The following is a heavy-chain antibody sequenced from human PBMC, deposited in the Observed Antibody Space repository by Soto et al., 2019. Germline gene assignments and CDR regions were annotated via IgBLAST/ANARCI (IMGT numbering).Heavy chain of an antibody. CDR3: TREGVVEVGGVFEI. CDR2: LWHDGSNK. D-gene: IGHD1-1*01. Sequence: QVQLVESGGGVVQPGKSLRLSCAASGFIFSDHTMHWVRQAPGKGLEWVASLWHDGSNKGYGDSVQGRLTISRDNSKKTLYLQMEGLRVEDTAVYYCTREGVVEVGGVFEIWGQGILVTVSP. CDR1: GFIFSDHT. J-gene: IGHJ4*02. V-gene: IGHV3-33*01.